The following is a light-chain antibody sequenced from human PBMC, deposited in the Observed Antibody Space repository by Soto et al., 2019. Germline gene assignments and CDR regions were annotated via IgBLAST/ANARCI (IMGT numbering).Light chain of an antibody. J-gene: IGKJ1*01. CDR1: QSVRSSY. V-gene: IGKV3-20*01. CDR3: QQYGSSGWT. CDR2: GAS. Sequence: EIVLTQSPGTLSLSPGERATLSCRASQSVRSSYLAWYQQKPGQAPRLLIYGASSRATGIPDRFSGSGSGTAFTLTISRLEPEEFAVYYCQQYGSSGWTFGKGTKVEIK.